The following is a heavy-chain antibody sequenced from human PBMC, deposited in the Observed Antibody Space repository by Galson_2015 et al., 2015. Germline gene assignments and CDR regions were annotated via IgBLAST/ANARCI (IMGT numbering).Heavy chain of an antibody. D-gene: IGHD3-10*01. CDR3: FRSMVQGVMFDY. CDR1: GFSLSTSGVG. V-gene: IGHV2-5*02. J-gene: IGHJ4*02. CDR2: IYWDDDK. Sequence: PALVKPTQTLTLTCTFSGFSLSTSGVGVCWIRQPPGKALEWLALIYWDDDKRYSPSLKSRLTITKDTSKNQVVLTMTNMDPVDAATDFVFRSMVQGVMFDYWGQGTLVTVSS.